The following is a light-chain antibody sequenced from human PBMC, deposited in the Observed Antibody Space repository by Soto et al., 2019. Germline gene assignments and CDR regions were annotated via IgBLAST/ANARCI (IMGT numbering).Light chain of an antibody. CDR1: SSNIGNNS. Sequence: QSVLTQPPSVSAAPGQKVTISCSGSSSNIGNNSVSWYQQLPGTAPKLLIYDNNKRTSGIPDRFSGSKSGTSATLGITGLQTGDEADYYCGTWDGSLSALFGGGTKLTVL. CDR3: GTWDGSLSAL. J-gene: IGLJ2*01. V-gene: IGLV1-51*01. CDR2: DNN.